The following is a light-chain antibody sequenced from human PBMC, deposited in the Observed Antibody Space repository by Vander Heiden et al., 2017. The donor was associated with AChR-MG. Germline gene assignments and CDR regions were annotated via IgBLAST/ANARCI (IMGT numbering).Light chain of an antibody. J-gene: IGKJ4*01. Sequence: DIVLTQSPGTLSLSPGERATLSCRASQSVSSSNLAWYQQKPGQAPRLLIYGASSRATGTPDRFSASGSGTDFTLTISRLEPEDFAVYYCQHYCSSLRVTFGGGTKVEIK. CDR2: GAS. CDR1: QSVSSSN. V-gene: IGKV3-20*01. CDR3: QHYCSSLRVT.